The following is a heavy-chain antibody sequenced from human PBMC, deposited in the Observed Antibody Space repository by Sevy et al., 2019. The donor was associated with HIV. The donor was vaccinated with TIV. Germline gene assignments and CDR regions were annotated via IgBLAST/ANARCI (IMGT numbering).Heavy chain of an antibody. J-gene: IGHJ3*02. D-gene: IGHD2-15*01. Sequence: GGSLRLSCAASGFTFSSYWMSWVRQAPGKGLEWVANIKQDGSEKYYVDSVKGRFTISRDNAKNSLYLQMNSRRAEDTAVYYCARMHCSGGSCYPYDAFDIWGQGTMVTVSS. V-gene: IGHV3-7*01. CDR1: GFTFSSYW. CDR2: IKQDGSEK. CDR3: ARMHCSGGSCYPYDAFDI.